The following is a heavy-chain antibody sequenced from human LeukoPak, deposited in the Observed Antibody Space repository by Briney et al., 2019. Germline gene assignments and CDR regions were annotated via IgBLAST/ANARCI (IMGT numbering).Heavy chain of an antibody. V-gene: IGHV1-46*01. CDR3: ARVGTSEIS. Sequence: ASVKVSCKASGYTFTSYYMHWVRQAPGQGLEWMGIINPSGGSTNYAQNLQGRVSMTTDTSTSTAYMELRSLRSDDTAVYYCARVGTSEISWGQGTLVTVSS. D-gene: IGHD5-24*01. J-gene: IGHJ5*02. CDR2: INPSGGST. CDR1: GYTFTSYY.